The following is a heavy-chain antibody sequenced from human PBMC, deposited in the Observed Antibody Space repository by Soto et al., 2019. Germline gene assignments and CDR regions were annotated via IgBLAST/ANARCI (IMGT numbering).Heavy chain of an antibody. J-gene: IGHJ6*02. V-gene: IGHV3-73*02. D-gene: IGHD6-13*01. CDR3: TRQQQLTTPDV. CDR2: IRSKANSYAT. CDR1: GFTFSGSA. Sequence: EVQLVESGGGLVQPGGSLKLSCAASGFTFSGSAMHWVRQASGKGLELVGRIRSKANSYATAYAASVKGRFTISRDDSKNTAYLQMNILRTEDTAVYYCTRQQQLTTPDVWGQGTTVTVS.